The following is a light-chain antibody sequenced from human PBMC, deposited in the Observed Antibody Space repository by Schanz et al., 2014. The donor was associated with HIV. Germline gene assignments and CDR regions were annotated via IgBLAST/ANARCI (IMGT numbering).Light chain of an antibody. CDR1: SSDIGRYNY. V-gene: IGLV2-14*03. J-gene: IGLJ3*02. CDR3: SSFTSSNTWV. Sequence: QSALTQPASVSGSPGQSITISCTGTSSDIGRYNYVSWCQHHPGKAPKLMIYDVSSRPSGVSNRFSGSKSGNTASLTISGLQAEDEADYHCSSFTSSNTWVFGGGTKLTVL. CDR2: DVS.